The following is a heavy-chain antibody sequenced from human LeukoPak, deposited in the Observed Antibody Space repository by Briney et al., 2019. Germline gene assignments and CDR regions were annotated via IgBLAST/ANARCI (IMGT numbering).Heavy chain of an antibody. Sequence: GASVKVSCKASGYTFTGYYMHWVRQAPGQGLEWMGWINPNSGGTNYAQKFQGRVTMTRDTSISTAYMELSRLRSDDTAVYYCARGPLGSPVAFDIWGQGTMVTVSS. V-gene: IGHV1-2*02. D-gene: IGHD3-10*01. CDR3: ARGPLGSPVAFDI. CDR2: INPNSGGT. J-gene: IGHJ3*02. CDR1: GYTFTGYY.